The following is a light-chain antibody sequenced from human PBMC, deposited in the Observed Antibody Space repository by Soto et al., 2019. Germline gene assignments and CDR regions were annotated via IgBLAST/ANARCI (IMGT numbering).Light chain of an antibody. CDR2: GES. CDR3: QKLNAYPPWT. V-gene: IGKV1-9*01. CDR1: QGISSN. Sequence: QLTQSPSSLSASVGDRVTITCRASQGISSNLAWYQQKPGRAPKLLIFGESTLQSGVPSRFSGSGSGTDFTLTISILQPEDFATYFCQKLNAYPPWTFGHGTKVEIK. J-gene: IGKJ1*01.